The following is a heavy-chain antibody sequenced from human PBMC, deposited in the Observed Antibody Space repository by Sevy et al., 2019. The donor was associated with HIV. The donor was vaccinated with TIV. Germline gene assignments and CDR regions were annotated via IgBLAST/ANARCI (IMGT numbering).Heavy chain of an antibody. V-gene: IGHV3-15*01. CDR3: TTEEVQWTHYFDY. D-gene: IGHD6-19*01. CDR2: IKSKTDGGTT. Sequence: GGSLRLSCAASGFTFSNAWMSWVRQAPGKGLEWVGRIKSKTDGGTTDYAAPVKSRFTISRDDSKDTLYLQMNSLKTEDTAVYYCTTEEVQWTHYFDYWGQGTLVTVSS. CDR1: GFTFSNAW. J-gene: IGHJ4*02.